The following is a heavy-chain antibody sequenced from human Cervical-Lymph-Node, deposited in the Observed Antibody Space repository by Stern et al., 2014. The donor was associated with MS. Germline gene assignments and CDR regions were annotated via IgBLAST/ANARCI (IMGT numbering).Heavy chain of an antibody. Sequence: EVQLEESGGGLVQPGGSLRLSCAASGFNVSNYWMHWVRQGPEKGLEWVSRSNSDGSSTSYAASVKGRFIISRDNAKNTLNLQMNSLRAEDTAAYYCVRDTYDMSFLLGWTGGMDVWGQGTTVTVSS. CDR2: SNSDGSST. D-gene: IGHD3-3*02. J-gene: IGHJ6*02. V-gene: IGHV3-74*01. CDR3: VRDTYDMSFLLGWTGGMDV. CDR1: GFNVSNYW.